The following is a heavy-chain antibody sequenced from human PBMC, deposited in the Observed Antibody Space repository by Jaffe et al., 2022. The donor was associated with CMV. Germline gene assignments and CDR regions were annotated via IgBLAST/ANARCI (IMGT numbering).Heavy chain of an antibody. D-gene: IGHD6-19*01. CDR3: ARIRVLQWPRKMYYFDY. J-gene: IGHJ4*02. V-gene: IGHV2-26*01. Sequence: QVTLKESGPVLVKPTETLTLTCTVSGFSLSNARMGVSWIRQPPGKALEWLAHIFSNDEKSYSTSLKSRLTISKDTSKSQVVLTMTNMDPVDTATYYCARIRVLQWPRKMYYFDYWGQGTLVTVSS. CDR2: IFSNDEK. CDR1: GFSLSNARMG.